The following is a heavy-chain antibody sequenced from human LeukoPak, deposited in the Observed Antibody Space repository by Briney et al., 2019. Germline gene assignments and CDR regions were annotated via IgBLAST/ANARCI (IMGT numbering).Heavy chain of an antibody. Sequence: PGGSLRLSCAASGFTFSRYTMNWVRQAPGKGGEWVSSITNSGTYIYYADSVKGRFTISRDNAKNSLYLQMYSLRAEDTAVYYCASVDLHATGAWVDYWGQGTLVTVSS. V-gene: IGHV3-21*01. CDR1: GFTFSRYT. CDR3: ASVDLHATGAWVDY. D-gene: IGHD5-12*01. CDR2: ITNSGTYI. J-gene: IGHJ4*02.